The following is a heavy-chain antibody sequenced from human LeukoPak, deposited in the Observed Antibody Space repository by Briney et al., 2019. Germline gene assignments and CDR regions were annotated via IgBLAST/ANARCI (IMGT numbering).Heavy chain of an antibody. J-gene: IGHJ1*01. CDR2: TNTNTGNP. Sequence: ASVKVSCKASGYTFTSYAMNWVRQAPGQGLEWMGWTNTNTGNPTYAQGFTGRFVFSLDTSVSTAYLQISSLKAEDTAVYYCARGGEMATIPEYFQHWGQGTLVTVSS. D-gene: IGHD5-24*01. V-gene: IGHV7-4-1*02. CDR3: ARGGEMATIPEYFQH. CDR1: GYTFTSYA.